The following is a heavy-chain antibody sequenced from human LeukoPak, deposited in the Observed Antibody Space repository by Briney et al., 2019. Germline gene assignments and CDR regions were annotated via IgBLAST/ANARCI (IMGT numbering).Heavy chain of an antibody. J-gene: IGHJ3*02. Sequence: GASVKVSCKSSGHTFTSQYMHWVRQAPGQGLEWMGIINPTGGTTTYAQKFQGRVTMTRDTSISTAYMELSRLTSDDTAVYYCARPSMVREFDIWGQGTMVTVSS. D-gene: IGHD3-10*01. CDR2: INPTGGTT. CDR3: ARPSMVREFDI. CDR1: GHTFTSQY. V-gene: IGHV1-46*01.